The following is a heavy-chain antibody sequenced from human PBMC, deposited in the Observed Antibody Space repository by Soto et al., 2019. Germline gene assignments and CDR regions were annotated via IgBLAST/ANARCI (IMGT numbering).Heavy chain of an antibody. Sequence: RRLSCAASGFTFSSYWMHWVRQAPGKGLVWVSRINSDGSSTSYADSVKGRFTISRDNAKNTLYLQMNSLRAEDTAGYYCARLSYGSSSGANFDYWGQGTLVTVSS. CDR1: GFTFSSYW. CDR2: INSDGSST. V-gene: IGHV3-74*01. CDR3: ARLSYGSSSGANFDY. D-gene: IGHD6-6*01. J-gene: IGHJ4*02.